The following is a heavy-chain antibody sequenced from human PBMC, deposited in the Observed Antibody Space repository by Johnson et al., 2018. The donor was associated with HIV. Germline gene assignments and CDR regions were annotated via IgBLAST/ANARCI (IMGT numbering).Heavy chain of an antibody. J-gene: IGHJ1*01. D-gene: IGHD3-10*02. Sequence: VQLVESGGGLIQSGGSLRLSCAASGFTVSSNYMSWVRQAPGKGLEWVSVIYSGGSTYYADSVKGRFTISRDNSKRTLYLQMNSLRSEDTSVYYCAKDRGSPASSVLELGDNVRGLLGLRWAMWG. V-gene: IGHV3-66*01. CDR3: AKDRGSPASSVLELGDNVRGLLGLRWAM. CDR1: GFTVSSNY. CDR2: IYSGGST.